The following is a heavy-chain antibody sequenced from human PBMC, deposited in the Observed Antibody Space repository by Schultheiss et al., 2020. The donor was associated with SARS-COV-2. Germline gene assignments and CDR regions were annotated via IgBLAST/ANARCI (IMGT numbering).Heavy chain of an antibody. Sequence: SETLSLTCTVSGGSISSSSYYWGWIRQPPGKGLEWIGSIYYSGSTYYNPSLKSRVTISVDTSKNQFSLKLSSVTAADTAVYYCARHCSSTSCYTDWFDPWGPGTLVTVSS. CDR2: IYYSGST. V-gene: IGHV4-39*01. CDR3: ARHCSSTSCYTDWFDP. CDR1: GGSISSSSYY. J-gene: IGHJ5*02. D-gene: IGHD2-2*02.